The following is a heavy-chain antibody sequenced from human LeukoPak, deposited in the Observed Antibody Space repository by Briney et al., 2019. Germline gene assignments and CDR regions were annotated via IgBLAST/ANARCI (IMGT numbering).Heavy chain of an antibody. D-gene: IGHD2-15*01. Sequence: ASVKVSCKASGYTFTSFGISWVRQAPGQGLEWMGWINPNSGGTNYAQKFQGRVTMTRDTSISTVYMELNRLRSDDTAVYYCARERCRGGGCYSFDFWGQGALVTVSS. V-gene: IGHV1-2*02. CDR2: INPNSGGT. CDR3: ARERCRGGGCYSFDF. J-gene: IGHJ4*02. CDR1: GYTFTSFG.